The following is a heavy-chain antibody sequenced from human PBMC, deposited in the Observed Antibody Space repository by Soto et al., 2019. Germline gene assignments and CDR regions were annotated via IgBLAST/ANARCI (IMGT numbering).Heavy chain of an antibody. CDR1: GFTFSSYE. V-gene: IGHV3-48*03. CDR3: ARGASSGWLYYYYGMDV. D-gene: IGHD6-19*01. J-gene: IGHJ6*02. CDR2: ISSSGSTI. Sequence: GGSLRLSCAASGFTFSSYEMNWVRQAPGKGLEWVSYISSSGSTIYYADSVKGRFTISRDNAKNSLYLQMNSLRAEDTAVYYCARGASSGWLYYYYGMDVWGQETTVTVSS.